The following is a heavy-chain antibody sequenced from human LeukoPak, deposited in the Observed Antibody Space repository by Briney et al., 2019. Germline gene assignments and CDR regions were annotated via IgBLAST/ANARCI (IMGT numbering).Heavy chain of an antibody. Sequence: SETLSLTCAVYGGSFSGYYWSWIRQPPGKGLEWIGEINHSGSTNYNPSLKSRVTISVDTSKNQFSLKLSSVTAADTAVYYCARDIEQWLSTGFDYWGQGTLVTVSS. CDR2: INHSGST. V-gene: IGHV4-34*01. CDR1: GGSFSGYY. D-gene: IGHD6-19*01. J-gene: IGHJ4*02. CDR3: ARDIEQWLSTGFDY.